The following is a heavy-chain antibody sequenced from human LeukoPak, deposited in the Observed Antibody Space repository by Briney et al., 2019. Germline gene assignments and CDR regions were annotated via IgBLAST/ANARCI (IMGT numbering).Heavy chain of an antibody. D-gene: IGHD3-22*01. V-gene: IGHV3-23*01. J-gene: IGHJ4*02. CDR3: ARRALSSGYLYYFDY. CDR1: GFTFNSYA. CDR2: ISGSGGST. Sequence: GSLRLSCAASGFTFNSYAMTWVRQAPGKGLEWVSGISGSGGSTYYADSVKGRFTISRDNSKNTLYLQMNSLRAEDTAVYYCARRALSSGYLYYFDYWGQGTLVTVSS.